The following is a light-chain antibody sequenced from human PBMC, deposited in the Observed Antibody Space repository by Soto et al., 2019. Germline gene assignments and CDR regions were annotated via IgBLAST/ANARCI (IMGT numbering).Light chain of an antibody. CDR3: QQYGRSPRT. J-gene: IGKJ1*01. V-gene: IGKV3-20*01. Sequence: ETVLTQSPGTMSLSPGERATLSCRASQSISRSYLAWYQQKPGQATRLLIYGASSRATGIPDRFSGGGSGTDFTLTISRLEPEDFAVYCCQQYGRSPRTFGPGTKVEIK. CDR1: QSISRSY. CDR2: GAS.